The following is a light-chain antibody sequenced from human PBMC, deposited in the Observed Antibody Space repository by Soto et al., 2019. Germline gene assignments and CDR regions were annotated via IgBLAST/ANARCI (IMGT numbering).Light chain of an antibody. CDR3: QQYHSYWT. CDR1: QSISSW. CDR2: KAS. J-gene: IGKJ1*01. Sequence: DIQMTQSPSTLYASLGDRVTITCRASQSISSWLAWYQQKPGKAPKLLIYKASSLESGVPSRFSGSGSGTEFTLTISSMKPDDFATDYCQQYHSYWTFGQGTKVDIK. V-gene: IGKV1-5*03.